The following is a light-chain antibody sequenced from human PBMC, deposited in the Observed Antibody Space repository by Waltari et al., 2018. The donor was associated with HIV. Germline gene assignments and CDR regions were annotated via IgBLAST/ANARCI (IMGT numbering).Light chain of an antibody. CDR2: VGS. V-gene: IGKV1-17*01. Sequence: QFTQSLSSLSPSLGYISTVPCRASQGIKNNLAWYHQKPGKAPKRLIYVGSSMRSGVASRFTGSGSGTYYNLTISSQQPEDLGTYDCLQHQRYPLTFGGGTKVEIK. J-gene: IGKJ4*01. CDR3: LQHQRYPLT. CDR1: QGIKNN.